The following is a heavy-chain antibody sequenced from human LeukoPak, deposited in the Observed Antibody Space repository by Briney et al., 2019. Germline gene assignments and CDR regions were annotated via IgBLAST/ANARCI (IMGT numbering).Heavy chain of an antibody. CDR2: INHSGST. J-gene: IGHJ5*02. D-gene: IGHD6-6*01. Sequence: SETLSLTCAVYGGSFSGYYWSWIRQPPGKGLEWIGEINHSGSTNYNPSLKSRVTISVDTSKNQFSLKLSSVTAADTAVYYCARGGGIAARPRWFDPWGQETLVTVSS. CDR3: ARGGGIAARPRWFDP. V-gene: IGHV4-34*01. CDR1: GGSFSGYY.